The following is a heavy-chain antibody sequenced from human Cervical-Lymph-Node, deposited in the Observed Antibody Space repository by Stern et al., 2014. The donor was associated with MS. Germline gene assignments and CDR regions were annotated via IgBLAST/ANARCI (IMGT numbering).Heavy chain of an antibody. V-gene: IGHV3-49*05. CDR3: TRVVYTMTGYYFDY. J-gene: IGHJ4*02. CDR1: GFTFGEYA. CDR2: ISSKAYGGTV. Sequence: EVQLDESGGGLVKPGRSLRLSCRASGFTFGEYAMRWFRQVPGKGLEWVGFISSKAYGGTVDYAASVKGRFTISRDDSKSIADLQMNSLKIEDTAVDYCTRVVYTMTGYYFDYWGQGTLVTVSS. D-gene: IGHD5/OR15-5a*01.